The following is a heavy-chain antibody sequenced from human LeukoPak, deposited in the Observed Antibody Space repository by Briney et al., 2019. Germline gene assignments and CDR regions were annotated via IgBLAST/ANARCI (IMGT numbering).Heavy chain of an antibody. Sequence: PGGSLRLSCAASGFTFSSYGMHWVRQAPGKGLEWVAFIRYDGRNKYSADSVKGRITISRDNSNNTLYLQMNSLRAEDTAVYYCARGGSYLSAFDIWGQGTMVTVSS. D-gene: IGHD1-26*01. CDR3: ARGGSYLSAFDI. CDR2: IRYDGRNK. V-gene: IGHV3-30*02. CDR1: GFTFSSYG. J-gene: IGHJ3*02.